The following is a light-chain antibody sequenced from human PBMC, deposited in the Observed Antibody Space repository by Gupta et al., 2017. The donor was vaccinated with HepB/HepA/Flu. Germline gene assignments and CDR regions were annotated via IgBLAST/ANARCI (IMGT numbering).Light chain of an antibody. Sequence: DFHLTQSPSFLSASVGDRVTITCRASQAISNYFAWYQQKPGKAPKLLIYGAFNLETGVPSRFSGSGCGTEFTLTISSRQPEDLASYYCQQPNNYPPWTFGQGTKVEIK. J-gene: IGKJ1*01. V-gene: IGKV1-9*01. CDR2: GAF. CDR3: QQPNNYPPWT. CDR1: QAISNY.